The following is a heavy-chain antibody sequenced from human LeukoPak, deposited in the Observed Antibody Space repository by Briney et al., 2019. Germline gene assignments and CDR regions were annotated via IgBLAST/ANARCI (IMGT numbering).Heavy chain of an antibody. CDR1: GFTFSTYT. D-gene: IGHD6-25*01. J-gene: IGHJ4*02. V-gene: IGHV3-30*04. CDR3: ARGYRPYNSACLFAS. Sequence: GGSLRLSCAASGFTFSTYTMHWVRQAPGKGLEWVADIAYDGSYTYYAESVRGRFTFSRDNSKNTLYLQMNSLKAEDTAVYYCARGYRPYNSACLFASWGQGTLVTVSS. CDR2: IAYDGSYT.